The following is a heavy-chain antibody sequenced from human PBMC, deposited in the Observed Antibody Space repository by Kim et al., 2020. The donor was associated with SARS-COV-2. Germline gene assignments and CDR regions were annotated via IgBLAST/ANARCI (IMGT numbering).Heavy chain of an antibody. Sequence: SETLSLTCTVSGGSISSGGYYWSWIRQHPGKGLEWIGYIYYSGGTYYNPSLKSRVTISVETSKNQFSLKLSSVTAEDTAVYYCAREGVVPAAINLFGAFAIWGQGTMVTVSS. J-gene: IGHJ3*02. CDR3: AREGVVPAAINLFGAFAI. CDR1: GGSISSGGYY. D-gene: IGHD2-2*02. CDR2: IYYSGGT. V-gene: IGHV4-31*03.